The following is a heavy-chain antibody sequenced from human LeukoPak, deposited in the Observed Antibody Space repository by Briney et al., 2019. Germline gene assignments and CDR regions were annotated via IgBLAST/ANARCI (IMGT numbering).Heavy chain of an antibody. J-gene: IGHJ3*02. V-gene: IGHV1-2*02. CDR2: INPNSGGR. CDR3: ARQRGGQYEDAFDI. D-gene: IGHD2-8*01. Sequence: ASVKVSCKASGYTFTGYYMHWVRQAPGQGLEWMGWINPNSGGRNYAQKFQGRVTMNRDTSTSTVYMELSSLRYEDTAVYYCARQRGGQYEDAFDIWGQGTMVTVSS. CDR1: GYTFTGYY.